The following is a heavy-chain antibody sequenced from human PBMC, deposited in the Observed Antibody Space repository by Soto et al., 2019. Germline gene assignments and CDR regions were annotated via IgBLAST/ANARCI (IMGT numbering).Heavy chain of an antibody. CDR3: AKELEIVLMVHAASDS. J-gene: IGHJ4*02. CDR1: GFSIRSYH. Sequence: LSLTCTVSGFSIRSYHWSLIRQSPVQGLEWVSAISGGGSTTYYADSVKGRFTISRDNSRNTVHLQIDSLRAEDTAIYYCAKELEIVLMVHAASDSWGQGIPVTVSS. D-gene: IGHD2-8*01. CDR2: ISGGGSTT. V-gene: IGHV3-23*01.